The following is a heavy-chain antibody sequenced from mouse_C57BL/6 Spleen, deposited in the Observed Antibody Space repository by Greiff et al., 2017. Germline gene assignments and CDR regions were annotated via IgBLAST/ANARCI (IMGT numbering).Heavy chain of an antibody. CDR3: ARFLNYYAMDY. J-gene: IGHJ4*01. V-gene: IGHV1-59*01. CDR1: GYTFTSYW. Sequence: QVQLQQPGAELVRPGTSVKLSCKASGYTFTSYWMHWVKQRPGQGLEWIGVIDPSDSYTNYNQKFKGKATLTVDTSSSTAYMQLSSLTSEDSAVYYCARFLNYYAMDYWGQGTSVTVSS. CDR2: IDPSDSYT.